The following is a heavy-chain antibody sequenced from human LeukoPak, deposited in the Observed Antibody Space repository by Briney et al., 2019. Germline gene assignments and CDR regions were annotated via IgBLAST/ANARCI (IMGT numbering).Heavy chain of an antibody. CDR3: AKEVSWAVTTPFDY. D-gene: IGHD4-17*01. CDR1: GFTLSSYA. V-gene: IGHV3-23*01. Sequence: GGSLRLSCAASGFTLSSYAVSWVRQARGKGLVWVSAISGSGGSTCYADCVKGRFTISRDNSKNTLYLQMNSLRAEDTAVYYCAKEVSWAVTTPFDYWGQGTLVTVSS. CDR2: ISGSGGST. J-gene: IGHJ4*02.